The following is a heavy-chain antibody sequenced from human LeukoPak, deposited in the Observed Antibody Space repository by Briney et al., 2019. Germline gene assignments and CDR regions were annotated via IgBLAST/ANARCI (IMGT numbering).Heavy chain of an antibody. CDR1: GGSFSGYY. V-gene: IGHV4-34*01. J-gene: IGHJ4*02. Sequence: SETLSLTCAVYGGSFSGYYWSWIRQPPGKGLEWIGEINHSGSTNYNPSLKSRVTISVDTSKNQFSPKLSSVTAADTAVYYCARGPNVTTRLYFDYWGQGTLVTVSS. CDR3: ARGPNVTTRLYFDY. D-gene: IGHD4-11*01. CDR2: INHSGST.